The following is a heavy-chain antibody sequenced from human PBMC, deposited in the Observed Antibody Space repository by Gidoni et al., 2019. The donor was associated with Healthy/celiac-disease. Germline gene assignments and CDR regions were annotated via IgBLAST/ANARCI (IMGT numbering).Heavy chain of an antibody. D-gene: IGHD2-15*01. J-gene: IGHJ5*02. Sequence: QVQLVQSGAVVKKPGASVKVSCKASCYTFTSYGISWVRQGPGQGIEWMGWSSDYNGNTNYAQKLQGRVTMTTDTSTSTAYMERRRLRSDDTAVYYCARSRCRGGSCYSNNWFDPWGQGTLVTVSS. CDR1: CYTFTSYG. V-gene: IGHV1-18*01. CDR3: ARSRCRGGSCYSNNWFDP. CDR2: SSDYNGNT.